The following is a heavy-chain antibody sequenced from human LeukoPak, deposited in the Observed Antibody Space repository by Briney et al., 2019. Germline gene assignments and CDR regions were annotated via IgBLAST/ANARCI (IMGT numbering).Heavy chain of an antibody. CDR3: AKDHSDSGRAFEY. J-gene: IGHJ4*02. CDR1: GFTFRTTG. CDR2: MSSDGINT. V-gene: IGHV3-30*18. D-gene: IGHD1-26*01. Sequence: GTSLRLSCATSGFTFRTTGVHWVRQGPGKGLEWVALMSSDGINTYYADSVKGRFTVSRGSSRDTLYLQMNSVRPDDTVVYYCAKDHSDSGRAFEYWGRGTLATVSS.